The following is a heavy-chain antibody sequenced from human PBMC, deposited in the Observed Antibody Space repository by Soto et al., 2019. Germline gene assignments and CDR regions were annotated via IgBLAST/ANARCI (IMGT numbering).Heavy chain of an antibody. J-gene: IGHJ4*02. CDR3: ARGLVVITGFDY. Sequence: ASVKVSCKASGYTFTGYYMHWVRQAPGQGLEWMGWISAYNGNTNYAQKLQGRVTMTTDTSTSTAYMELRSLRSDDTAVYYCARGLVVITGFDYWGQGTLVTVSS. V-gene: IGHV1-18*04. D-gene: IGHD3-22*01. CDR1: GYTFTGYY. CDR2: ISAYNGNT.